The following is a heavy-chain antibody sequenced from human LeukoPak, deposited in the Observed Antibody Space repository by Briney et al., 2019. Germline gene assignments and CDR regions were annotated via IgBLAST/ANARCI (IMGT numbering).Heavy chain of an antibody. CDR3: ARVTTDGWFDP. J-gene: IGHJ5*02. V-gene: IGHV4-39*01. D-gene: IGHD4-11*01. CDR1: GGSISSSSYY. Sequence: SETLSLTCTVSGGSISSSSYYWGWIRQPPGKGLEWIGSIYDSGSTYYNPSLKSPVTISVDTSKNQFSLKLSSVTAADTAVYYCARVTTDGWFDPWGQGTLVTVSS. CDR2: IYDSGST.